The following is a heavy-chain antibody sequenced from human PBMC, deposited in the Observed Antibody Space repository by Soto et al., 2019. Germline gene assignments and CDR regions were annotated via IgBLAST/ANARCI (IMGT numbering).Heavy chain of an antibody. CDR2: IRSKANSYAT. J-gene: IGHJ4*02. Sequence: EVQLVESGGGLVQPGGSLKLSCAASGFTFSGSAMHWVRQASGKGLEWVGRIRSKANSYATAYAASVKGRFTISRDDSKNTAYLQMKSLKTEDTAVYYCTRGLGYYYDSSGYPTSFDYWGQGTLVTVSS. CDR3: TRGLGYYYDSSGYPTSFDY. CDR1: GFTFSGSA. V-gene: IGHV3-73*02. D-gene: IGHD3-22*01.